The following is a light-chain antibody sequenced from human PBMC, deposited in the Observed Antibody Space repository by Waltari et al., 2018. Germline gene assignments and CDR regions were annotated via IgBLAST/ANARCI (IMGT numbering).Light chain of an antibody. J-gene: IGKJ1*01. V-gene: IGKV3-20*01. CDR1: QRVSRF. CDR3: QKYDRLPAT. Sequence: EIVLTQSPGPLPLSPGTRGTLSCRASQRVSRFLAWYQQKPGQTPRLLIYGASTRATGIPDRFSGSGSGTDFSLTISRLEPEDFAVYYCQKYDRLPATFGQGTKVEIK. CDR2: GAS.